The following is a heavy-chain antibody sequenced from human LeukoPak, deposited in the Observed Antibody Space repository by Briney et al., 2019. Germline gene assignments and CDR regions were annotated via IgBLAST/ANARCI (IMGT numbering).Heavy chain of an antibody. CDR3: AKDLAGSGSYSFDY. CDR1: GFNFSNYA. Sequence: TGGSLTLSCAASGFNFSNYAMNWVRQAPGRGLEWVSAISGSGGSTYYADSVKGRFTISRDNSKNTLYLQMNSLRAEDTAVYYCAKDLAGSGSYSFDYWGQGTLVTVSS. V-gene: IGHV3-23*01. CDR2: ISGSGGST. J-gene: IGHJ4*02. D-gene: IGHD1-26*01.